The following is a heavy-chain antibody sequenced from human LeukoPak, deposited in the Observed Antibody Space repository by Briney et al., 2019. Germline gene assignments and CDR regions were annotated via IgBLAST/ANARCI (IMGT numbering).Heavy chain of an antibody. D-gene: IGHD3-16*01. J-gene: IGHJ3*02. Sequence: GSLRLSCAASGFTFSSYRMNWVRQPPGKGLEWIGSIYYSGSTYYNPSLKSRVTISVDTSKNQFSLKLSSVTAAGTAVYYCARHGGYYDYVWGSLDIWGQGTMVTVSS. V-gene: IGHV4-39*01. CDR3: ARHGGYYDYVWGSLDI. CDR2: IYYSGST. CDR1: GFTFSSYRMN.